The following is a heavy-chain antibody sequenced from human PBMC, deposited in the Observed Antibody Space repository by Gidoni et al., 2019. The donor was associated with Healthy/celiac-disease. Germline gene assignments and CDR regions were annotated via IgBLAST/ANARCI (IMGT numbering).Heavy chain of an antibody. J-gene: IGHJ4*02. CDR1: GGSFSGYY. D-gene: IGHD3-3*01. V-gene: IGHV4-34*01. CDR2: INHSGSP. CDR3: ARAFYDFWSGYSYYFDY. Sequence: QVQLQQRGAGLLKPSETLSLTRAVYGGSFSGYYWSWIRQPPGKGLEWIGEINHSGSPNYNPSLKSRVTISVDTSKNQFSLKLSSVTAADTAVYYCARAFYDFWSGYSYYFDYWGQGTLVTVSS.